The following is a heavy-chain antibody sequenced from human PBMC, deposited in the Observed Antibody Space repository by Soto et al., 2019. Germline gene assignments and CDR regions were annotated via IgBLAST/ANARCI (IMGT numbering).Heavy chain of an antibody. V-gene: IGHV3-30*18. CDR3: AKGGYYSSTMYILDY. J-gene: IGHJ4*02. Sequence: GGSLRLSCAASGFTFTSYGMNWVRQAPGKGLEWVALISFDGSNKYYADSVKGRFTVSRDDSKNTLYLQMNSLRAEDTAVYYCAKGGYYSSTMYILDYWGQGTQVTVSS. CDR2: ISFDGSNK. CDR1: GFTFTSYG. D-gene: IGHD3-10*01.